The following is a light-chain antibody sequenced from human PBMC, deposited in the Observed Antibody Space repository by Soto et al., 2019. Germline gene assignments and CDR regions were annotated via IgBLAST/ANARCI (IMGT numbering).Light chain of an antibody. CDR3: QQYNNWPP. V-gene: IGKV3-15*01. CDR1: QRVSSN. CDR2: GAS. Sequence: EIVMTQSPATLSVSPGERATLSCRASQRVSSNLAWYQQKPGQAPRLLIYGASTRATGIPARFSGSGSGTEFTLTISSLQSEDFAVYYCQQYNNWPPIGGETKVEIK. J-gene: IGKJ4*01.